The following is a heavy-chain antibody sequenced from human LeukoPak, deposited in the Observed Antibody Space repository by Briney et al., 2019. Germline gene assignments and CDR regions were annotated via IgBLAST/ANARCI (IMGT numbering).Heavy chain of an antibody. CDR3: ARYYYDTSGYYDAAPLDS. CDR2: ISDNAYTT. Sequence: PGGCLRLSCAAAGFTFSTYAMSWVRQAPGKGLEWVSSISDNAYTTYYADSVRGRFTISRDNSKNTLYLQMISLRAEDTAVYFCARYYYDTSGYYDAAPLDSWGQGTLVTVFS. J-gene: IGHJ4*02. V-gene: IGHV3-23*01. CDR1: GFTFSTYA. D-gene: IGHD3-22*01.